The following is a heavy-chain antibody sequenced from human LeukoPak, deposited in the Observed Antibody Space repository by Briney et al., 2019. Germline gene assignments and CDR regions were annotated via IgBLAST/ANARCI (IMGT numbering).Heavy chain of an antibody. CDR3: ARARYSTRWQSDFDY. V-gene: IGHV1-2*02. Sequence: ASVKASCRASGYTFTGYYMHWVRQAPGQGLEWMGWINPNSDDTNYAQKFQGRVTMTRDTSISTAYMELSSLRSDDTAVYYCARARYSTRWQSDFDYWGQGTLVTVSS. CDR1: GYTFTGYY. CDR2: INPNSDDT. J-gene: IGHJ4*02. D-gene: IGHD2-2*01.